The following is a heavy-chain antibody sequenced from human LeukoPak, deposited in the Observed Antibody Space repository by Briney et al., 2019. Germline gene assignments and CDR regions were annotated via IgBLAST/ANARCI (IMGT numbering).Heavy chain of an antibody. D-gene: IGHD6-13*01. J-gene: IGHJ4*02. CDR2: INPNSGGT. CDR1: GYTFTSYG. V-gene: IGHV1-2*06. CDR3: ARVSSSWCFDY. Sequence: ASVKVSCKASGYTFTSYGISWVRQAPGQGLEWMGRINPNSGGTNYAQKFQGRVTMTRDTSISTAYMELSRLRSDDTAVYYCARVSSSWCFDYWGQGTLVTVSS.